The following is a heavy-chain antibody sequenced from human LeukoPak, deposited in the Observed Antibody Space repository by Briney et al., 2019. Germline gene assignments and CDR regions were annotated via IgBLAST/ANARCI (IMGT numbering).Heavy chain of an antibody. D-gene: IGHD3-22*01. CDR1: GFTFSSYT. CDR3: ARGSGYYYDSSGVDY. Sequence: GGSLRLSCADSGFTFSSYTMNWVRQAPGKGLEWVSSISNSGSYIYYADSVKGRFTISRGNAKNSLYLQMNSLRAEDTAVYYCARGSGYYYDSSGVDYWGQGTLVTVSS. V-gene: IGHV3-21*01. J-gene: IGHJ4*02. CDR2: ISNSGSYI.